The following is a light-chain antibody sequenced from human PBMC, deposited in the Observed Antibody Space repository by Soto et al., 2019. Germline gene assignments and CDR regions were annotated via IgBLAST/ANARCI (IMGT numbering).Light chain of an antibody. CDR3: QVWDNSGYHLVV. V-gene: IGLV3-21*02. Sequence: SYELTQPPSVSVAPGQPARITGGGNNIGSKNVHWYQQKPGQAPVLVVYDDSDRPSGTPERFSGSNSGNTATLTINRVEAGDEAYYYCQVWDNSGYHLVVFGGGPELTVL. CDR1: NIGSKN. CDR2: DDS. J-gene: IGLJ2*01.